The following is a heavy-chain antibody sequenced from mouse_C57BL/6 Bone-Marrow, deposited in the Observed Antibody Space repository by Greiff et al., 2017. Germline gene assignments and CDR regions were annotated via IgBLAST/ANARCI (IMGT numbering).Heavy chain of an antibody. CDR2: ISNGGGST. D-gene: IGHD1-1*01. V-gene: IGHV5-12*01. CDR3: ARHTTVVARGDY. Sequence: EVQLQQSGGGLVQPGGSLKLSCAASGFTFSDYYMYWVRQTPEKRLEWVAYISNGGGSTYYPDTVKGRFTISRDNAKNTLYLQMSRLKSEDTAMYYCARHTTVVARGDYWGQGTTLTVSS. J-gene: IGHJ2*01. CDR1: GFTFSDYY.